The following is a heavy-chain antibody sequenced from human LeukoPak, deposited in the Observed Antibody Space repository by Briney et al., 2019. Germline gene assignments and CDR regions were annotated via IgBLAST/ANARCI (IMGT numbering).Heavy chain of an antibody. J-gene: IGHJ5*02. CDR2: ISGSGGST. V-gene: IGHV3-23*01. CDR3: ANPGELVPADKKRWFDP. Sequence: GGSLRLSCAASGFTFSSYAMSWVRQAPGTGLEWVSAISGSGGSTYYADSVKGRFTISRDNSKNTLYLQMNSLRAEDTAVYYCANPGELVPADKKRWFDPWGQGTVVTVSS. D-gene: IGHD2-2*01. CDR1: GFTFSSYA.